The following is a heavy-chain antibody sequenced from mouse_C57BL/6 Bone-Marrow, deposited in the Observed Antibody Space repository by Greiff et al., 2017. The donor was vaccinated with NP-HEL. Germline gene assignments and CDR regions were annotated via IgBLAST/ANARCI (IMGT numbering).Heavy chain of an antibody. J-gene: IGHJ4*01. V-gene: IGHV6-6*01. CDR1: GFTFSDAW. D-gene: IGHD2-4*01. Sequence: EVQLVESGGGLVQPGGSMKLSCAASGFTFSDAWMDWVRQSPEKGLEWVAEIRNKANNHATYYAESVKGRFTISRDDSKSSVYLQMNSLRAEDTGIYYCTGLHLYYAMDYWGQGTSVTVSS. CDR2: IRNKANNHAT. CDR3: TGLHLYYAMDY.